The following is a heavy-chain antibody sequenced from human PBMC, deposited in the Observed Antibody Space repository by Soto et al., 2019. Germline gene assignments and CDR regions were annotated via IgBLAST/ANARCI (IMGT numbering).Heavy chain of an antibody. CDR2: ISAYNGNT. CDR1: GYTFTSYG. V-gene: IGHV1-18*01. Sequence: QVQLVQSGAEVKKPGASVKVSCKASGYTFTSYGISWARQAPGQGLEWMGWISAYNGNTNYAQKLQGRVTMTTDTSTSTAYMELRSLRSDDTAVYYCARDLERDYDFWSGYSAQLGYWGQGTLVTVSS. D-gene: IGHD3-3*01. CDR3: ARDLERDYDFWSGYSAQLGY. J-gene: IGHJ4*02.